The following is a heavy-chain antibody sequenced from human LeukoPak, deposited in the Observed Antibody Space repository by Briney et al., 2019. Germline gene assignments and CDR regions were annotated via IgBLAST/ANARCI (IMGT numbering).Heavy chain of an antibody. Sequence: TSETLSLTCTVSGDSISSYYWSWIRQPPGKGLEWIGYIYNSGSTKYNPSLKSRVTISVDTSKNQFSLKLTSVPAADTAVYYCARGTIFGVVMDVWGQGTTVTVSS. CDR1: GDSISSYY. D-gene: IGHD3-3*01. CDR3: ARGTIFGVVMDV. CDR2: IYNSGST. V-gene: IGHV4-59*01. J-gene: IGHJ6*02.